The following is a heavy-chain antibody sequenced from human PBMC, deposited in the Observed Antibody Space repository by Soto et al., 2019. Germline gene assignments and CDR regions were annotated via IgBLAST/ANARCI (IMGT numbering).Heavy chain of an antibody. V-gene: IGHV1-2*04. J-gene: IGHJ6*02. CDR2: INPNSGGT. CDR1: GYTFTGYY. CDR3: ARAVDYYYGMDV. D-gene: IGHD2-15*01. Sequence: ASVKVSCKASGYTFTGYYMHWVRQAPGQGPEWMGWINPNSGGTNYAQKFQGWVTMTRDTSISTAYMELSRLRSDDTAVYYCARAVDYYYGMDVWGQGTTVTVSS.